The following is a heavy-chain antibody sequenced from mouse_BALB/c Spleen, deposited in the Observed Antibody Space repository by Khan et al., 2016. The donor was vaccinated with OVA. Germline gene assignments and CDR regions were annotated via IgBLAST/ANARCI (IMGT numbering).Heavy chain of an antibody. D-gene: IGHD1-1*01. V-gene: IGHV1-7*01. J-gene: IGHJ2*01. CDR3: PRRGLRWDFDY. Sequence: QVQLQQSGAELAKPGASVKMSCKASGYTFINYWILWVKQRPGQGLEWIGYINPSTGYTEYNQNFKDKAKLTADKSSSTAYMKLSSLTSEYSACYYCPRRGLRWDFDYWGQGTTLTVSS. CDR1: GYTFINYW. CDR2: INPSTGYT.